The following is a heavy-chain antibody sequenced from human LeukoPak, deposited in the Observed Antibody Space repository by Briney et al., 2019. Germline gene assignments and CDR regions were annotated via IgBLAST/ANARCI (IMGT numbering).Heavy chain of an antibody. CDR1: GGSMSPFY. V-gene: IGHV4-59*01. CDR2: IYYSGST. CDR3: ARLGSNVFDH. J-gene: IGHJ4*02. D-gene: IGHD3-10*01. Sequence: SETLSLTRSVSGGSMSPFYWSWLRQPPGKGLEWIGYIYYSGSTNYSPSLKSRLTISVDTSKNHFSLKLSSVTAADTAVYYCARLGSNVFDHWGQGTLVTVSS.